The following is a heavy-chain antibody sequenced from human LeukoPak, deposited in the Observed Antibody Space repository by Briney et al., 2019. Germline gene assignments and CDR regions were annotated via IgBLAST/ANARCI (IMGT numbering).Heavy chain of an antibody. D-gene: IGHD4-17*01. V-gene: IGHV3-23*01. Sequence: GGSLRLSCAASGFTFSSYAMSWVRQAPGKGLEWVSAISGSGGSTYYADSVKGRFTISRDNSKNTLYLQMNSLRAEDTALYYCARAGWSNYGYFDYWGQGTLVTVSS. CDR2: ISGSGGST. CDR1: GFTFSSYA. J-gene: IGHJ4*02. CDR3: ARAGWSNYGYFDY.